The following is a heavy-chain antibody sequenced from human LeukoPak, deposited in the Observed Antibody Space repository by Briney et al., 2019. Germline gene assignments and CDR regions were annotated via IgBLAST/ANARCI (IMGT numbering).Heavy chain of an antibody. J-gene: IGHJ4*02. CDR1: GYTFTGYY. CDR2: ISAYNGNT. CDR3: ARDQGSITMIVVVRGDY. D-gene: IGHD3-22*01. Sequence: ASVKVSCKASGYTFTGYYMHWVRQAPGQGLEWMGWISAYNGNTNYAQKLQGRVTMTTDTSTSTAYMELRSLRSDDTAVYYCARDQGSITMIVVVRGDYWGQGTLVTVSS. V-gene: IGHV1-18*04.